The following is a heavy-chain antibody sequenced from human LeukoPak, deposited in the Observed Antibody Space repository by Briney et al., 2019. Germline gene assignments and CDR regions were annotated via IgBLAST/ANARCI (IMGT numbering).Heavy chain of an antibody. V-gene: IGHV3-7*01. J-gene: IGHJ3*02. CDR3: ARENTPKAAFDM. CDR2: IGGDGNEK. CDR1: GVTFSSYW. D-gene: IGHD2-2*02. Sequence: PGGALRLSCAASGVTFSSYWMTGVRQAPGKGLEGDANIGGDGNEKYYVDSVKGRFTISTDNAKNSLYLQVNSLRAEDTAVYYCARENTPKAAFDMWRQGPIVTVSS.